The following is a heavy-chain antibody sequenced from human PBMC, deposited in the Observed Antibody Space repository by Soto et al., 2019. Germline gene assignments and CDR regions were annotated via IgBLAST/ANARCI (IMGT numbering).Heavy chain of an antibody. J-gene: IGHJ3*02. CDR1: GFTFSSYA. Sequence: EVQLLESGGGLVQPGGSLRLSCAASGFTFSSYAMSWVRQAPGKGLEWVSAISGSGGSTYYADSVKGRFTISRDNSKNTLYLEMNSVRAEDTAVYYWAKYHDYGGNSVPLDAFDIWGQGTMVTVSS. D-gene: IGHD4-17*01. CDR3: AKYHDYGGNSVPLDAFDI. V-gene: IGHV3-23*01. CDR2: ISGSGGST.